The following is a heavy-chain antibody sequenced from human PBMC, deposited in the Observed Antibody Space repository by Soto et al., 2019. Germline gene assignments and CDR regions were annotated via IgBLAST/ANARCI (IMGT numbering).Heavy chain of an antibody. CDR1: GYTFTVYY. Sequence: ASVKVSCKASGYTFTVYYMHCVLQSPGQGLDWMGWINPNSGGTNYAQKFQGWVTMTRDTSISTAYMELSRLRSDDTAVYYCARDLESLDTAMVFDYWGQGTLVTVSS. CDR2: INPNSGGT. D-gene: IGHD5-18*01. V-gene: IGHV1-2*04. J-gene: IGHJ4*02. CDR3: ARDLESLDTAMVFDY.